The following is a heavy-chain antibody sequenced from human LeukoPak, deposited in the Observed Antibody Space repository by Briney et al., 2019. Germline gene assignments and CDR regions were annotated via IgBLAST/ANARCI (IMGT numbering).Heavy chain of an antibody. V-gene: IGHV1-69*13. D-gene: IGHD3-22*01. CDR1: GGTFSSYA. CDR2: IIPIFGTA. J-gene: IGHJ4*02. CDR3: ATAPGGLTMIVKYYFDY. Sequence: SVKVSCKASGGTFSSYAISWVRQAPGQGLEWMGGIIPIFGTANYAQKFQGRVTITADESTSTAYMELSSLRSEDTAVYYCATAPGGLTMIVKYYFDYWGQGTLVTVSS.